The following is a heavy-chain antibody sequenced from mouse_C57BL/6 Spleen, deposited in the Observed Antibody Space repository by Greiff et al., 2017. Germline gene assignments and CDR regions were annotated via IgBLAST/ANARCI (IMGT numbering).Heavy chain of an antibody. V-gene: IGHV1-42*01. D-gene: IGHD2-4*01. CDR1: GYSFTGYY. CDR3: ARDYPFAY. Sequence: VQLQQSGPELVKPGASVKISCKASGYSFTGYYMNWVKQSPEKSLEWIGEINPSNGGTTYNKKFKAKATLTVDKSSSTAYMQLKSLTSEDSAVYYCARDYPFAYWGQGTLVTVSA. CDR2: INPSNGGT. J-gene: IGHJ3*01.